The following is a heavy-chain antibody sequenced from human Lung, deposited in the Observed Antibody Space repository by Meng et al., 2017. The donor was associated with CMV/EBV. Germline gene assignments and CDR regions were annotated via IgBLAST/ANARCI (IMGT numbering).Heavy chain of an antibody. J-gene: IGHJ4*02. CDR3: AKARRALAH. CDR2: IWYDGSNK. CDR1: GFTFSSYG. D-gene: IGHD4/OR15-4a*01. Sequence: GGSLRLSCAASGFTFSSYGMHWVRHAPGKGLEWVAVIWYDGSNKYYADSVKGRFTISRDNSKNTLYLQMNSLRAEDTAVYYCAKARRALAHWGQGTLVTVSS. V-gene: IGHV3-33*06.